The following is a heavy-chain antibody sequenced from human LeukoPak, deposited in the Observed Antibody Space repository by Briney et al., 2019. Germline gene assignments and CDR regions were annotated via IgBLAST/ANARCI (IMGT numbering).Heavy chain of an antibody. CDR1: GFTISSGGYY. J-gene: IGHJ5*02. CDR2: IYYSGNT. CDR3: ARVYNWFDP. V-gene: IGHV4-31*03. Sequence: SQTLSLTCSVSGFTISSGGYYWSWIRQHQGKGLEWIVYIYYSGNTYYNPSLKSRVTISVDTSKNQFSLKLISVTAADTAVYHCARVYNWFDPWGQGTLVTVSS.